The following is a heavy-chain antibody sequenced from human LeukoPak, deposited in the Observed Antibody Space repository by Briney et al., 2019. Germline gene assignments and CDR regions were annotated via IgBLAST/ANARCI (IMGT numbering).Heavy chain of an antibody. CDR3: ARAPGAALD. Sequence: SGTLSLTCAVSGGSISSSNRWSWIRQPPGKGLEWIGEINHRGSTNYNPSLKSRVTVSLDTSKNQFSLKLSSVTAADTAVYYCARAPGAALDWGQGTLVTVSS. CDR1: GGSISSSNR. J-gene: IGHJ4*02. CDR2: INHRGST. V-gene: IGHV4-4*02. D-gene: IGHD2-15*01.